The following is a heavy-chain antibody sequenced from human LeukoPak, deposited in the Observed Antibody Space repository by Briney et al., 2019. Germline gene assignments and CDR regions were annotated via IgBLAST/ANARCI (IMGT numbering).Heavy chain of an antibody. CDR1: GFTFSTYW. J-gene: IGHJ4*02. V-gene: IGHV3-74*01. CDR2: INTDGSGA. D-gene: IGHD5/OR15-5a*01. Sequence: GGSLRPSCAASGFTFSTYWMHWVRQAPGKGLVWVSHINTDGSGATYADSVKGRFTISRDNAKNTLYLQMNSLRPEDTAVYYCARDVLRRGQGILVTVSS. CDR3: ARDVLR.